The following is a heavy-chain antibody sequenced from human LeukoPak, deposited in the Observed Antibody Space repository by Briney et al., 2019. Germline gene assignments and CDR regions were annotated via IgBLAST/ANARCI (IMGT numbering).Heavy chain of an antibody. CDR1: GGSISSYY. V-gene: IGHV4-4*07. CDR2: IYSSGST. J-gene: IGHJ5*02. D-gene: IGHD2-15*01. Sequence: SETLSLTCTVSGGSISSYYWSWIRQPAGKGLEWIGRIYSSGSTNYNPSLKSRVTMSVDTSKNQFSLKLSSVTAADTAVYYCARASVPGYCSGGSCYGWFDPWGQGTLVTVSS. CDR3: ARASVPGYCSGGSCYGWFDP.